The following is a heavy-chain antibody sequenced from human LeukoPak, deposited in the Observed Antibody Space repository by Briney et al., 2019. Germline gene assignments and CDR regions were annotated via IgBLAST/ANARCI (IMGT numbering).Heavy chain of an antibody. D-gene: IGHD3-10*01. Sequence: NPGGSLRLSCAASGFTFSSYSMNWVRQAPGKGLKWVSSISSSSSYIYYADSVKGRFTISRDNAKNSLYLQMNSLRAEDTAVYYCARVKVRGVTYFDYWGQGTLVTVSS. CDR3: ARVKVRGVTYFDY. V-gene: IGHV3-21*01. CDR2: ISSSSSYI. J-gene: IGHJ4*02. CDR1: GFTFSSYS.